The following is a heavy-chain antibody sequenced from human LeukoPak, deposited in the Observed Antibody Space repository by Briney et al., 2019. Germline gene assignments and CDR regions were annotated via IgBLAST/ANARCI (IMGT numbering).Heavy chain of an antibody. J-gene: IGHJ4*02. Sequence: GGSLRPSCAASGFTFSSSAMTWVRQAPGKGLEWVSAISGSDGSTYYADSVEGRFTISRDNSKNALYLQMNSLRADDTAVYYCARGRDGYNWIDYWGQGTLVTVSS. CDR1: GFTFSSSA. D-gene: IGHD5-24*01. CDR3: ARGRDGYNWIDY. V-gene: IGHV3-23*01. CDR2: ISGSDGST.